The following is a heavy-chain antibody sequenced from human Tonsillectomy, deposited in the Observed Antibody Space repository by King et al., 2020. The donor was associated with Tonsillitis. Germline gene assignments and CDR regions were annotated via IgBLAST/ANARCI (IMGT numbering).Heavy chain of an antibody. Sequence: QLVQSGTEVKKPGSSVKVSCKASGGTFSSYALGWVRQAPGQGLEWMGGIVPTFGTAEYAQQFQGRVTITADESRSTTYMDLSSLRSEDTAVYYCARVHSVAFVHWFDSWGQGTLVTVSS. V-gene: IGHV1-69*12. CDR3: ARVHSVAFVHWFDS. CDR1: GGTFSSYA. CDR2: IVPTFGTA. J-gene: IGHJ5*01. D-gene: IGHD5/OR15-5a*01.